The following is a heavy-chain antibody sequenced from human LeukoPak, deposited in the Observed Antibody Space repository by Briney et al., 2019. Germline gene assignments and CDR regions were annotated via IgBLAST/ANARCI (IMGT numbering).Heavy chain of an antibody. V-gene: IGHV3-30*02. CDR1: GFSFSDYG. CDR3: AQDVPIKRVPGAGPGS. D-gene: IGHD3-10*01. Sequence: PGGSLRLSCAASGFSFSDYGTHWVRQAPGKGLEWVAFMQHDGSVIFYADSVKGRFTISRDNSKNTVYLQMSSLRTEDTAVYFCAQDVPIKRVPGAGPGSWGQGTLVTVSS. CDR2: MQHDGSVI. J-gene: IGHJ5*02.